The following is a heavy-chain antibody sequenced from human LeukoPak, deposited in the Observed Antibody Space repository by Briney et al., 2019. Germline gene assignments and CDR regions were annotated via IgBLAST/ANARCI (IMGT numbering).Heavy chain of an antibody. CDR3: ARVDSSGYYYFDF. J-gene: IGHJ4*02. CDR2: INHSGST. Sequence: SETLSLTCAVYGGSFSGYYWSWIRQPPGKGLEWIGEINHSGSTNYNPSLKSRVTISVDTSKNQFSLKLSSVTAADTAVYYCARVDSSGYYYFDFWGQGTLVTVSS. V-gene: IGHV4-34*01. CDR1: GGSFSGYY. D-gene: IGHD6-19*01.